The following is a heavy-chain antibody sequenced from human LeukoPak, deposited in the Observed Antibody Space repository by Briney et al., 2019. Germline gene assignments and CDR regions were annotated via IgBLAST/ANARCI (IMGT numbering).Heavy chain of an antibody. D-gene: IGHD2-2*01. CDR1: GGTFSSYA. Sequence: SVKVSCKASGGTFSSYAISWVRQAPGQGLEWMGGIIPIFGTANYAQKFQGRVTITTDESTSTAYMELSSLRSEDTAVYYCAKDSYCSSTSCTPRFDYWGQGTLVTVSS. CDR2: IIPIFGTA. V-gene: IGHV1-69*05. J-gene: IGHJ4*02. CDR3: AKDSYCSSTSCTPRFDY.